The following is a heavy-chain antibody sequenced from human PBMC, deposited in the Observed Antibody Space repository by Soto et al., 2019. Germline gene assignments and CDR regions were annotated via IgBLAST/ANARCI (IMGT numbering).Heavy chain of an antibody. Sequence: SETLSLTCALSGGSFSNYYWTWIRQSPGKGLEWIGEILHTGSTNYNPSLGSRVTISIDTSKKQFSLNLTSVTAADTAVYYCAPQPGIPTTGYWGQGTQVTVSS. CDR3: APQPGIPTTGY. CDR2: ILHTGST. CDR1: GGSFSNYY. D-gene: IGHD6-13*01. V-gene: IGHV4-34*12. J-gene: IGHJ1*01.